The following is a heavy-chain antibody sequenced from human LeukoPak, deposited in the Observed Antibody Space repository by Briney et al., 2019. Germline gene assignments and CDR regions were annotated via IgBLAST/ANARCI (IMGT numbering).Heavy chain of an antibody. V-gene: IGHV3-23*01. D-gene: IGHD6-13*01. CDR3: AKDQTGYSSSWYGWAFDY. CDR2: ISGSGGST. Sequence: GGSLRLSCAASGFTFSSYAMGWVRQAPGKGLEWVSAISGSGGSTYYADSVKGRFTISRDNSKNTLYLQMNSLRAEDTAVYYCAKDQTGYSSSWYGWAFDYWGQGTLVTVSS. CDR1: GFTFSSYA. J-gene: IGHJ4*02.